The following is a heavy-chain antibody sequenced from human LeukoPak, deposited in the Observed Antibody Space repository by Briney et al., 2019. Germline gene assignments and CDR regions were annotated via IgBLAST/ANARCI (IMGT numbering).Heavy chain of an antibody. J-gene: IGHJ4*02. CDR2: IRRYDGSNK. Sequence: HAGGSLRLSCAASGLTFSSYGMHWVRQAPSKGLEWVAFIRRYDGSNKYYADSVKGRFTISRDNSKNTLYLQMNSLRAEDTAVYYCAKVNGYGEPTDYWGQGTLVTVSS. V-gene: IGHV3-30*02. CDR3: AKVNGYGEPTDY. CDR1: GLTFSSYG. D-gene: IGHD5-12*01.